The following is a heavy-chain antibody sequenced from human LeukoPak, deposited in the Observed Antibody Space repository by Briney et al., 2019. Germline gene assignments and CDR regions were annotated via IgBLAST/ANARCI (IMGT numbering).Heavy chain of an antibody. J-gene: IGHJ5*02. CDR2: IYYSGST. Sequence: SETLSLTCTVSGGSISSSSYYWGWIRQPPGKGLEWIGSIYYSGSTYYNPSLKSRVTIPVDTSKNQFSLKLSSVTAADTAVYYCARQGYDYGDYLSWFDPWGQGTLVTVSS. V-gene: IGHV4-39*01. CDR3: ARQGYDYGDYLSWFDP. D-gene: IGHD4-17*01. CDR1: GGSISSSSYY.